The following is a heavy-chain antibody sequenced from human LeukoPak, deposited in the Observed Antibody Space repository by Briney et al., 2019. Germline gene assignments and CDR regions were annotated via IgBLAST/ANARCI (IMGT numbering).Heavy chain of an antibody. J-gene: IGHJ4*02. Sequence: GGSLGLSCAASGFIYSNYWMSWVRQAPGKGLEWVANIKQDGSEKYYVDSLKGRFTISRDNANNSLSLQMNSLRAEDTSVYYCARIYRSTSGYCFDHWGQGTLVTVSS. V-gene: IGHV3-7*01. CDR1: GFIYSNYW. D-gene: IGHD6-6*01. CDR3: ARIYRSTSGYCFDH. CDR2: IKQDGSEK.